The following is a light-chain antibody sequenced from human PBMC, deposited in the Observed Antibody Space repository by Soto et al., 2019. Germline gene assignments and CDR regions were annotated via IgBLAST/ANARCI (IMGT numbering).Light chain of an antibody. J-gene: IGLJ1*01. V-gene: IGLV2-8*01. Sequence: QSVLTQPPSASGSPGQSVTISCTGTTSDIGVYDFVSWYQHHPGKAPRLIIYEVVQRPSGVPDRFSGSKSGNTASLTVSGLQAVDEADYFCKSYAGSNTYVFGSGTKVTVL. CDR3: KSYAGSNTYV. CDR1: TSDIGVYDF. CDR2: EVV.